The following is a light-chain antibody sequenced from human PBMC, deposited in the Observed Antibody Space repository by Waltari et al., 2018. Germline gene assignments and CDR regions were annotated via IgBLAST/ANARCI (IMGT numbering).Light chain of an antibody. CDR2: EDY. CDR3: CSYVRGDTRV. V-gene: IGLV2-23*01. CDR1: SSDVGTYNL. Sequence: QSPLTQPASASGSPGQSITISCTGPSSDVGTYNLLSWYQQHPGKAPKLMIYEDYKRPSGVSNRLSGSKSGKAASVTIAGRQAEDEADYSCCSYVRGDTRVFGGGTELAVL. J-gene: IGLJ3*02.